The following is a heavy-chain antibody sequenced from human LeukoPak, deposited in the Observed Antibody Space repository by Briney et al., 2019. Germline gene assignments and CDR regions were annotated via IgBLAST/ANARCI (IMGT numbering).Heavy chain of an antibody. CDR1: GFSISTYW. CDR2: IKQDGSER. D-gene: IGHD5-18*01. V-gene: IGHV3-7*04. J-gene: IGHJ4*02. Sequence: GGSLRLSCAASGFSISTYWMSWVRQAPGTGLEWVANIKQDGSERYYVESVKDRFTISRDNAKNSLFLQMSGLRAEDTAVYYCARVKLYNYGHGTDHWGQGTLVTVSS. CDR3: ARVKLYNYGHGTDH.